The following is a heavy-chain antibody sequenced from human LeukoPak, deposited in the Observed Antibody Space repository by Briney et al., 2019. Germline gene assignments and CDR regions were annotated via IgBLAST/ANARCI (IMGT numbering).Heavy chain of an antibody. CDR1: GFTFSNAW. D-gene: IGHD6-19*01. V-gene: IGHV3-15*01. Sequence: SGGSLRLSCAASGFTFSNAWMTWVRQAPGQGLEWVARIKSKTDGETTDYAAPVKGRFTISRDDSKNTLYLQMNSLKTEDTAVYYCTRGADGLVREFDYWGQGTLVTVSS. CDR3: TRGADGLVREFDY. CDR2: IKSKTDGETT. J-gene: IGHJ4*02.